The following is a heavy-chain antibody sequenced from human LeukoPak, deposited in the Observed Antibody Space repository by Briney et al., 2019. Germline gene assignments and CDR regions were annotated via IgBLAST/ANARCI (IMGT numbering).Heavy chain of an antibody. V-gene: IGHV4-59*01. J-gene: IGHJ4*02. D-gene: IGHD3-16*01. CDR2: IYYSGST. Sequence: SETPSLTCTVSGGSISSYYWSWIRQPPGKGLEWIGYIYYSGSTNYNLSLKSRVTISVDTSKNQFSLKLSSVTAADTAVYYCARFKGGWPNWSFDYWGQGTLVTVSS. CDR1: GGSISSYY. CDR3: ARFKGGWPNWSFDY.